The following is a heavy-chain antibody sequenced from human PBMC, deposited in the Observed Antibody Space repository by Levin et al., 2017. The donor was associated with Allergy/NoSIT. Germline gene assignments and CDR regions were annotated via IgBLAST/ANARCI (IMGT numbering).Heavy chain of an antibody. J-gene: IGHJ4*02. D-gene: IGHD2-15*01. CDR3: AREGLCSGATCQTRRFFDY. CDR1: GYTFTTYG. V-gene: IGHV1-18*01. Sequence: PGGSLRLSCKASGYTFTTYGISWVRQAPGQGLEWMGWISGHNSNTNYAQKVQGRVAMTTDTSTNTAYMELRSLTSDDTAVYYCAREGLCSGATCQTRRFFDYWGQGTLVTVSS. CDR2: ISGHNSNT.